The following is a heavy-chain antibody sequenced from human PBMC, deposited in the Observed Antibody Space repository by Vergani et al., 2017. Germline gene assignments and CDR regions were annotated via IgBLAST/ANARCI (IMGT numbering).Heavy chain of an antibody. J-gene: IGHJ4*02. V-gene: IGHV3-9*01. D-gene: IGHD1-26*01. CDR1: GFTFDDYA. CDR3: AKDRWGAGRADFDY. Sequence: EVQLVESGGGLVQPGRSLRLSCAASGFTFDDYAMHWVRQAPGKGLEWVSGISWNSGSIGHADSVKGRFTISRDNAKNSLYLQMNSLRAEDTALYYCAKDRWGAGRADFDYWGQGTLVTVSS. CDR2: ISWNSGSI.